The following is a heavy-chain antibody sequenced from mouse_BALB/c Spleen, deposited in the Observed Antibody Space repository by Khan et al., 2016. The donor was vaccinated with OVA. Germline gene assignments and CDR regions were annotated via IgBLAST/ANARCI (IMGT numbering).Heavy chain of an antibody. Sequence: EVQLQESGPGLVKPSQSLSLTCTVTGYSITSEYAWNWIRQFPGNKLEWMGYINYSGNTRFNPSLKSRTSITRDTSKNQFFLQLNSVTTEDTATYYCARKDYYDYDPFPYWGLGTLVTVSA. J-gene: IGHJ3*01. CDR3: ARKDYYDYDPFPY. CDR1: GYSITSEYA. V-gene: IGHV3-2*02. D-gene: IGHD2-4*01. CDR2: INYSGNT.